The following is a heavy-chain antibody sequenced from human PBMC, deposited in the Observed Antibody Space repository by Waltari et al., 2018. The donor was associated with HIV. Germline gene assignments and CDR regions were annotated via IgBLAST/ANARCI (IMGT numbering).Heavy chain of an antibody. Sequence: QVQLQQWGAGLLKPSETLSRTCAVYGGSFSGYYWSWIRQPPGKGLEWIGEINHSGSTNYNPSLKSRVTISVDTSKNQFSLKLSSVTAADTAVYYCARAGTANPPFLPYNWFDPWGQGTLVTVSS. D-gene: IGHD3-10*01. J-gene: IGHJ5*02. CDR2: INHSGST. CDR1: GGSFSGYY. CDR3: ARAGTANPPFLPYNWFDP. V-gene: IGHV4-34*01.